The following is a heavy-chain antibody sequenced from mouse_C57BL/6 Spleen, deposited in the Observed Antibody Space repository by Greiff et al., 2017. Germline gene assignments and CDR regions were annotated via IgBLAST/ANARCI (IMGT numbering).Heavy chain of an antibody. CDR1: GYTFTDYE. D-gene: IGHD1-1*01. V-gene: IGHV1-15*01. CDR3: TIYYYGSSYAMDY. CDR2: IDPETGGT. Sequence: QVQLKESGAELVRPGASVTLSCKASGYTFTDYEMHWVKQTPVHGLEWIGAIDPETGGTAYNQKFKGKAILTADKSSSTAYMELRSLTSEDSAVYYCTIYYYGSSYAMDYWGQGTSVTVSS. J-gene: IGHJ4*01.